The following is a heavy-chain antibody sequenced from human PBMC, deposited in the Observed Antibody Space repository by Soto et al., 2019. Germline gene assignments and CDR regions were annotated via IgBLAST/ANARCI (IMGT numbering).Heavy chain of an antibody. D-gene: IGHD6-19*01. CDR2: IKSKTDGGAT. CDR3: TRGPVKAVAGHFDY. V-gene: IGHV3-15*07. J-gene: IGHJ4*02. Sequence: PGGSLRLSCAASGFTFSNAWMNWVRQAPGKGLEWVGRIKSKTDGGATDYAAPVKGRFTISRDDSKNTLYLQMNSLKTEDTAVYYCTRGPVKAVAGHFDYWGQGTLVTVSS. CDR1: GFTFSNAW.